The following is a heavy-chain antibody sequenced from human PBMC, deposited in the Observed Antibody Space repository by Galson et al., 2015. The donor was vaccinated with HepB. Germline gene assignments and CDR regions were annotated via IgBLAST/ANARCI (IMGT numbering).Heavy chain of an antibody. CDR1: GFSLNSRGVG. Sequence: PALVKPTQTLTLTCTFSGFSLNSRGVGVGWIRQPPGKALEWLALLFWGDDQGYTPLLKSRLSVTTDTSQNQVVLKLTSVDPVDTATYYCAHMDLGLTSFAYWGQGTLVTVSS. CDR2: LFWGDDQ. D-gene: IGHD3/OR15-3a*01. CDR3: AHMDLGLTSFAY. J-gene: IGHJ4*02. V-gene: IGHV2-5*02.